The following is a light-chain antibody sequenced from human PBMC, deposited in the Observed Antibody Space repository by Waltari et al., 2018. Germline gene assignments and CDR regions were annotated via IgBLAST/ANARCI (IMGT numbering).Light chain of an antibody. CDR1: QGISNY. CDR2: AAS. V-gene: IGKV1-27*01. CDR3: QKYNSAPPT. J-gene: IGKJ1*01. Sequence: DIQMTQSPSSLSASVGDRVTITCRASQGISNYLAWYQQKPGKVPKLLIYAASTLQSGGPSRVSGSRSGTDFTLTISSLQPEDVATYYCQKYNSAPPTFGQGTKVEIK.